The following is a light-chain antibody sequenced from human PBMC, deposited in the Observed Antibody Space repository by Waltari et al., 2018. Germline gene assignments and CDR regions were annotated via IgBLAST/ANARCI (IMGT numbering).Light chain of an antibody. V-gene: IGLV1-47*01. Sequence: QSVLTQPPSASGTPGQRVTISCSGSSSNIGSNYVYWYQQLPGTAPKLLIYRNNPGPPGVPDRVAVSKSGTSASLASSGLRSEDEADYYWAAWDDSLSGVVFGGGTKLTVL. CDR1: SSNIGSNY. CDR3: AAWDDSLSGVV. CDR2: RNN. J-gene: IGLJ2*01.